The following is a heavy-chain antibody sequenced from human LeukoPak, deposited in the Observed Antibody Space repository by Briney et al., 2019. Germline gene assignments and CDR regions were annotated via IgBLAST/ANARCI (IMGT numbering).Heavy chain of an antibody. D-gene: IGHD3-22*01. V-gene: IGHV3-23*01. CDR2: ISGSGDST. J-gene: IGHJ4*02. CDR1: GFTFSTYG. Sequence: GGSLRLSCAASGFTFSTYGMSWVRQAPGKGLEWVSSISGSGDSTYYADSVKGRFTISRDNSKNTLYLQMNSLRAEDTAVYYCAKESRRGAISMIVVVTRTYFEYWGQGTLVTVSS. CDR3: AKESRRGAISMIVVVTRTYFEY.